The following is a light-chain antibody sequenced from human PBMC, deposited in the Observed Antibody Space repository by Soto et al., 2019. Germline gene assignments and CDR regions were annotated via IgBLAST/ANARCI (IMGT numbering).Light chain of an antibody. Sequence: DIQMTQSPSTVSASVGERVTITFRARQSGNRWLAWYQQKPGTAPKLLIYEASSLESGVPSRFGGSGSGTEFTLTISSLQSEDFAVYYCQQRSNWPPFGGGTKVDI. CDR1: QSGNRW. V-gene: IGKV1-5*03. CDR2: EAS. CDR3: QQRSNWPP. J-gene: IGKJ4*01.